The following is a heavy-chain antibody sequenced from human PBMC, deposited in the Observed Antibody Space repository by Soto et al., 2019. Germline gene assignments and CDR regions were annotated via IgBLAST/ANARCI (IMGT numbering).Heavy chain of an antibody. CDR2: IVVGSGNT. J-gene: IGHJ4*02. Sequence: SVKVSCKASGFTFTSSAVQWVRQARGQRLEWIGWIVVGSGNTNYAQKFQERVTITRDMSTSTAYMELSSLRSEDTAVYYCAAAGSGSYYTVYYFDYWGQGTRVTVSS. V-gene: IGHV1-58*01. CDR1: GFTFTSSA. D-gene: IGHD1-26*01. CDR3: AAAGSGSYYTVYYFDY.